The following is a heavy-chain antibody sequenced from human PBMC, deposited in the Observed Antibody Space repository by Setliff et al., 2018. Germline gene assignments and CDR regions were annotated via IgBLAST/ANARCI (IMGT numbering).Heavy chain of an antibody. Sequence: RLSCAASGFSFSSYAMSWVRQAPGQGLEWVSSIIGSGISTYYADSVQGRFTISRDNSRNTLYLQMNSLRAGDTASYYCARDPNGDYVGAFDPWGQGILVTVSS. CDR2: IIGSGIST. J-gene: IGHJ5*02. CDR3: ARDPNGDYVGAFDP. CDR1: GFSFSSYA. V-gene: IGHV3-23*01. D-gene: IGHD4-17*01.